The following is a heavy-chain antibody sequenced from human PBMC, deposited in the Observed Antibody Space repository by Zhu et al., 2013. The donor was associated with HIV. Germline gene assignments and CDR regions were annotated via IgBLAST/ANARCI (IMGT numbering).Heavy chain of an antibody. CDR3: ARSGYCSSSTCFRNYYYMDV. CDR2: IIPIFGSA. J-gene: IGHJ6*03. Sequence: QVQLVQSGAEVKKPGSSVKVSCKASGGTFSNYTITWVRQAPGQGPEWMGGIIPIFGSANYAQRFQGRVTITADESTRTAYMELSTLRSEDTAVYYCARSGYCSSSTCFRNYYYMDVWGKGTAVTVSS. V-gene: IGHV1-69*01. D-gene: IGHD2-2*03. CDR1: GGTFSNYT.